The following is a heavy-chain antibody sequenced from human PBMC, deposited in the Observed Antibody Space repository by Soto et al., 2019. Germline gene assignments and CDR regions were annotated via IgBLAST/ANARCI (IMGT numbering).Heavy chain of an antibody. CDR2: ISPYNGNT. V-gene: IGHV1-18*01. D-gene: IGHD3-10*01. CDR1: GYPFTHYG. Sequence: ASVKVSCKSSGYPFTHYGITWVRQAPGQGLEWMGWISPYNGNTNYGQTLQGRVTLTTDTSTSTVYMELRSLRSGDTAVYYCARETDQAGSGYWGQGTLVTVSS. J-gene: IGHJ4*02. CDR3: ARETDQAGSGY.